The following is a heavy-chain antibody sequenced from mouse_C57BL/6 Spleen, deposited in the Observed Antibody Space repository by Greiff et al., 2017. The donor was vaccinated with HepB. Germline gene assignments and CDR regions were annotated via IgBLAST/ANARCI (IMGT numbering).Heavy chain of an antibody. Sequence: EVQLVESGGGLVQPKGSLKLSCAASGFSFNTYAMNWVRQAPGKGLEWVARIRSKSNNYATYYADSVKDRFTISRDDSESMLYLQMKKLKNEEKEMYEGGRERGRSWFAYWGQGTLVTVSA. CDR1: GFSFNTYA. V-gene: IGHV10-1*01. CDR3: GRERGRSWFAY. CDR2: IRSKSNNYAT. J-gene: IGHJ3*01.